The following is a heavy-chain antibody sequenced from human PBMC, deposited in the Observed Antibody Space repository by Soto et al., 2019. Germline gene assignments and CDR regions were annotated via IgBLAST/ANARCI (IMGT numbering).Heavy chain of an antibody. Sequence: XSVKVSCNASGYTFTSYGIIWVRQAPGQGLEWMGWISAYNGNTNYAQKLQGRVTMTTDTSTSTAYMELRSLRSDDTAVYYCARGGGDYVRYPVDYWGQGTLVTVSS. CDR2: ISAYNGNT. CDR3: ARGGGDYVRYPVDY. D-gene: IGHD2-21*02. V-gene: IGHV1-18*04. CDR1: GYTFTSYG. J-gene: IGHJ4*02.